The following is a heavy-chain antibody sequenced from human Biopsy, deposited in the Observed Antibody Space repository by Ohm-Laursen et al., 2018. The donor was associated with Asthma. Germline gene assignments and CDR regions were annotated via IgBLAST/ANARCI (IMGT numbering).Heavy chain of an antibody. CDR2: ISAYNGAT. CDR1: GFTLIDYG. V-gene: IGHV1-18*01. CDR3: ARGLGDLDS. Sequence: VASVKVSCKVSGFTLIDYGLTWVRQAPGQGLEWLGWISAYNGATNFAQKFQGRFTMTTETSTNTAFMELRRLKSDDSAVYFCARGLGDLDSWGQGSLVIVSS. D-gene: IGHD2-21*02. J-gene: IGHJ4*02.